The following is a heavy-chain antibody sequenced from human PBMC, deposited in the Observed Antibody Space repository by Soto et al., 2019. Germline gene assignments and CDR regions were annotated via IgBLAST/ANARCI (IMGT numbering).Heavy chain of an antibody. V-gene: IGHV1-18*04. CDR1: GYTFTSYG. CDR3: ARDSYGSGSYYEENWFDP. Sequence: QVQLVQSGAEVKKPGASVKVSRKASGYTFTSYGISWVRQAPGQGLEWMGWISAYNGNTNYAQKLQGRVTMTTDTSTSTAYMELRSLRSDDTAVYYCARDSYGSGSYYEENWFDPWGQGTLVTVSS. D-gene: IGHD3-10*01. J-gene: IGHJ5*02. CDR2: ISAYNGNT.